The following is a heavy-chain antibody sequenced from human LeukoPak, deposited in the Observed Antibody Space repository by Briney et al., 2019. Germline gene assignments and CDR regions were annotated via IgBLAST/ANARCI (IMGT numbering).Heavy chain of an antibody. V-gene: IGHV3-74*01. D-gene: IGHD4-17*01. J-gene: IGHJ6*02. CDR2: INSDGSST. Sequence: GGSLRLSCAASGFTFSSYWMHWVRHAPGKGRVWVSRINSDGSSTSYADSVKGRFTISRDNAKNTLYLQMNSLRAEDTAVYYCAGGGVTTVITHYYYGMDVWGQGTTVTVSS. CDR3: AGGGVTTVITHYYYGMDV. CDR1: GFTFSSYW.